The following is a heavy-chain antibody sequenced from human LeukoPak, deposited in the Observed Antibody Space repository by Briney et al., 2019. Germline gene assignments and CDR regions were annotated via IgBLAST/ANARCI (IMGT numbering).Heavy chain of an antibody. D-gene: IGHD6-19*01. V-gene: IGHV3-33*01. CDR1: GFTFSSYG. CDR3: ARDDAGYSSGWYWVY. CDR2: IWYDGSNK. Sequence: PGGSLRLSCAASGFTFSSYGMHWVRQAPGKGLEWVAVIWYDGSNKYHGDSVKGRFTISRDNSKNTLYLQMNSLRAEDTAVYYCARDDAGYSSGWYWVYWGQGTLVTVSS. J-gene: IGHJ4*02.